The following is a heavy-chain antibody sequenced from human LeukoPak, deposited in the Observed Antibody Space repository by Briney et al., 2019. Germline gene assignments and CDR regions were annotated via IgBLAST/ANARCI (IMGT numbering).Heavy chain of an antibody. CDR1: GFTFSSYA. CDR3: AKVLGDYVWGSYRDFDY. J-gene: IGHJ4*02. CDR2: ISGSGGST. Sequence: GGSLRLSCAASGFTFSSYAMSWVRQVPGKGLEWDSAISGSGGSTYYADSVKGRFTISRDNSKNTLYLQMNSLRAEDTAVYYCAKVLGDYVWGSYRDFDYWGQGTLVTVSS. D-gene: IGHD3-16*02. V-gene: IGHV3-23*01.